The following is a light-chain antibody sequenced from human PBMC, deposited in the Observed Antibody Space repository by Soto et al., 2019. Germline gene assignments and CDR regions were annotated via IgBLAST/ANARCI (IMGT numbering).Light chain of an antibody. J-gene: IGKJ1*01. CDR1: QSISNS. Sequence: DIQMTQSPSILSVSVGDRVTITCRASQSISNSLAWYQQRPGTAPKLLIYDASTLKNGVPSCFSGSWAGTEVTLTSSSLPADDSATFYRQQYSYYRTFGQGTKVEIK. CDR3: QQYSYYRT. CDR2: DAS. V-gene: IGKV1-5*01.